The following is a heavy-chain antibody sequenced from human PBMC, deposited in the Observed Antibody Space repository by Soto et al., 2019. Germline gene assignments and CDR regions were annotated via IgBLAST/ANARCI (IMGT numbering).Heavy chain of an antibody. CDR1: GGSISSYY. Sequence: PSETLSLTCTVSGGSISSYYWSWIRQPPGKGLEWIGYIYYSGSTNYNPSLKSRVTISVDTSKNQFSLKLSSVTAADTAVYYCARLLWSHPNCFDPSGQGTLVTVSS. D-gene: IGHD3-10*01. CDR3: ARLLWSHPNCFDP. CDR2: IYYSGST. V-gene: IGHV4-59*08. J-gene: IGHJ5*02.